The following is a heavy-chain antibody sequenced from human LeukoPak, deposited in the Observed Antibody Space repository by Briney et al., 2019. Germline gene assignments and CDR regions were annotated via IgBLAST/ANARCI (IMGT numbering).Heavy chain of an antibody. V-gene: IGHV1-24*01. J-gene: IGHJ4*02. CDR1: GYTLTELS. Sequence: SVKVSCKVSGYTLTELSVHWVRQAPGKGLEWMGGFDPEDGETIYAQKFQGRVTMTEDTSTDTAYMELSSLRSEDTAVYYCATASDCGGDCYFDYWGQGTLVTVSS. CDR3: ATASDCGGDCYFDY. D-gene: IGHD2-21*02. CDR2: FDPEDGET.